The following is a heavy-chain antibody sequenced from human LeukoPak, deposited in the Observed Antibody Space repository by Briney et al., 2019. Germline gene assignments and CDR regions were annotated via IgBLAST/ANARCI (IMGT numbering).Heavy chain of an antibody. V-gene: IGHV4-61*02. CDR1: GGSITSGGYY. J-gene: IGHJ3*02. CDR3: ARVFDI. CDR2: IYTSGST. Sequence: PSETLSLTCTVSGGSITSGGYYWSWIRQPAGKGLEWIGRIYTSGSTNYNPSLKSRVTISVDTSKNQFSLKLSSLTAADTAVYYCARVFDIWGQGTMVTVSS.